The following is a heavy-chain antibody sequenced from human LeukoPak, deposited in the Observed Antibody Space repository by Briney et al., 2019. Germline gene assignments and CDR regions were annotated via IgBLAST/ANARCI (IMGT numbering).Heavy chain of an antibody. J-gene: IGHJ6*03. Sequence: ASVKVSCKASGYTFTSYGISWVRQAPGQGLEWMGWISAYNGNTNYAQKLQGRVTMTTDTSTSTVYMELRSLRSDDTAVYYCARDSSGAYFNYYYYYYMDVWGKGATVTVSS. D-gene: IGHD2/OR15-2a*01. CDR3: ARDSSGAYFNYYYYYYMDV. CDR2: ISAYNGNT. V-gene: IGHV1-18*01. CDR1: GYTFTSYG.